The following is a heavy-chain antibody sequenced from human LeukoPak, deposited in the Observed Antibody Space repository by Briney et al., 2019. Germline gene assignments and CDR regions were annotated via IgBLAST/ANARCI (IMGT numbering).Heavy chain of an antibody. CDR1: GYTLTELS. CDR2: FDPEDGET. V-gene: IGHV1-24*01. CDR3: AKWDPASYYFDY. D-gene: IGHD1-26*01. J-gene: IGHJ4*02. Sequence: ATVKVSCKVSGYTLTELSMHWVRQAPGKRLEWMGGFDPEDGETIYAQKFQGRVTMTEDTSTDTAYMELSSLRSEDTAVYYCAKWDPASYYFDYWGQGTLVTVSS.